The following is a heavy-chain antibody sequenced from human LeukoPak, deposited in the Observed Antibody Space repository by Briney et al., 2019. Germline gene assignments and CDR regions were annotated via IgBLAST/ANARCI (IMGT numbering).Heavy chain of an antibody. CDR1: GGSISSYY. V-gene: IGHV4-39*07. J-gene: IGHJ4*02. CDR2: IYYSGST. D-gene: IGHD3-3*01. Sequence: SETLSLTCTVSGGSISSYYWGWIRQPPGKGLEWIGSIYYSGSTYYNPSLKSRVTISVDTSKNQFSLKLSSVTAADTAVYYCARDIGSGRDYWGQGTLVTVSS. CDR3: ARDIGSGRDY.